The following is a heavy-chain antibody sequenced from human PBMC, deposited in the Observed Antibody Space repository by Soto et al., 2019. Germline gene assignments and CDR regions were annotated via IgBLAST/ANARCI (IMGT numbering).Heavy chain of an antibody. J-gene: IGHJ4*02. CDR3: ARGAAAAVIYYFDY. D-gene: IGHD6-13*01. CDR2: IIPIFGTA. Sequence: QVQLVQSGAEVKKPGSSVKVSCKASGGTFSSYAISWVRQAPGQGLEWMGGIIPIFGTANYAQKCQGRVTIPADKSTSTDYMELSSLRSEDTAVYYCARGAAAAVIYYFDYWGQGTLVTVSS. V-gene: IGHV1-69*06. CDR1: GGTFSSYA.